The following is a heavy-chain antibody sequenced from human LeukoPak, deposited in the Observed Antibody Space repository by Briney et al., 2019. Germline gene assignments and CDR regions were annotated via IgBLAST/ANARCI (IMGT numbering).Heavy chain of an antibody. CDR2: ISAYNGNT. J-gene: IGHJ6*02. D-gene: IGHD6-6*01. CDR3: GSSSDYYGMDV. CDR1: GYTFTSYG. Sequence: SVKVSCKASGYTFTSYGVSWVRQAPGQGLEWMGWISAYNGNTNYAQKLQGRVTMTTDTSTSTAYMELRSLRSDDTAVYYCGSSSDYYGMDVWGQGTTVTVSS. V-gene: IGHV1-18*01.